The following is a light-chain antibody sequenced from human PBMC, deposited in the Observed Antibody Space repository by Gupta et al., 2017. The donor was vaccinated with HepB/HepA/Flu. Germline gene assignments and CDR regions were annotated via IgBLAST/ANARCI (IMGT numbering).Light chain of an antibody. CDR1: QNIITN. V-gene: IGKV3-15*01. Sequence: EILTTQSPATLSVSPGERATLSCRASQNIITNLACYQQKPGQAPRLLIYGVLTRATSIPARFSGGGSGTEFSLASSILHSEDFAVYYCQQYNHWLRTFGQGTKVEI. CDR2: GVL. CDR3: QQYNHWLRT. J-gene: IGKJ1*01.